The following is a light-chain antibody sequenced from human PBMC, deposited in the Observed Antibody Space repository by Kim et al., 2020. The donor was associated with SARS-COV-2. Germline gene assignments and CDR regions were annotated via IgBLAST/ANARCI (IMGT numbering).Light chain of an antibody. J-gene: IGKJ1*01. V-gene: IGKV1-9*01. CDR2: SAS. CDR3: QQLNSYPRT. CDR1: QGIGNH. Sequence: ASVGDIFTITCRASQGIGNHLAWYQQNTGKAPNLLIYSASTLQSGVPSRFIGSGSGTEFTLTITSLQPEDFATYYCQQLNSYPRTFGQGTKVDIK.